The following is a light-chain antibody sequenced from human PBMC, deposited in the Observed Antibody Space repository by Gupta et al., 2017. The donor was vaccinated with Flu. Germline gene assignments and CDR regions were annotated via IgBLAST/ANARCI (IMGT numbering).Light chain of an antibody. CDR2: DDT. CDR3: QVWDSSSDHPVV. V-gene: IGLV3-21*02. J-gene: IGLJ2*01. CDR1: NIGRKS. Sequence: CGGNNIGRKSVHWYQQRPGQAPVLVVYDDTDRPSGIPARFSGSNSGNTATLTIVRVEAGDEADYYCQVWDSSSDHPVVFGGGTNLAVL.